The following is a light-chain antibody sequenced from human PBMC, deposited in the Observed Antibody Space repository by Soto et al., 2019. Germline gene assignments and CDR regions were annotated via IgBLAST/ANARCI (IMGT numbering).Light chain of an antibody. J-gene: IGLJ2*01. CDR3: AAWDDRLSGPV. CDR1: DSNIGRSY. Sequence: QSVLTQPPSASGTPGQRVTISCSGSDSNIGRSYVNWYHQIPRTAPKLLIYNNDQRPSGVPDRFSGSKSGTSASLAISGLQSEDEGDYYCAAWDDRLSGPVFGGGTQLTVL. CDR2: NND. V-gene: IGLV1-44*01.